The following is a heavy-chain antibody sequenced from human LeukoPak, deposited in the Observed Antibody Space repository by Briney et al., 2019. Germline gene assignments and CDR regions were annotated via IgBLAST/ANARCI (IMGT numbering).Heavy chain of an antibody. J-gene: IGHJ4*02. Sequence: GGSLRLSCAASGFTFSSSAMNWVRQAPGKGLEWVSSISSSSSYIYYADSVKGRFTISRDNAKNSLYLQMNSLRAEDTAVYYCAREDGDYGEYYFDYWGQGTLVTVSS. CDR3: AREDGDYGEYYFDY. D-gene: IGHD4-17*01. CDR2: ISSSSSYI. V-gene: IGHV3-21*01. CDR1: GFTFSSSA.